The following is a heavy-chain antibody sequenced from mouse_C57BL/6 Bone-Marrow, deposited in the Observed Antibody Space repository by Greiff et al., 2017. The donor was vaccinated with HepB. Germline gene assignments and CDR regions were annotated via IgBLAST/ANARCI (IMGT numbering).Heavy chain of an antibody. CDR2: SRNKANDYTT. D-gene: IGHD2-4*01. CDR3: ARDARDYDVSFYWYFDV. J-gene: IGHJ1*03. CDR1: GFTFSDFY. Sequence: EVKLMESGGGLVQSGRSLRLSCATSGFTFSDFYMEWVRQAPGKGLEWIAASRNKANDYTTEYSASVKGRFIVSRDTSQSILYLQMNALRAEDTAIYYCARDARDYDVSFYWYFDVWGTGTTVTVSS. V-gene: IGHV7-1*01.